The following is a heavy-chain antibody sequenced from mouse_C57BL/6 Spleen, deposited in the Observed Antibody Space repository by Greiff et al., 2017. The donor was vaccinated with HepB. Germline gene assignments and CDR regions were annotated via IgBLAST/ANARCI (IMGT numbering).Heavy chain of an antibody. CDR3: ARASYYGSSPFAY. D-gene: IGHD1-1*01. J-gene: IGHJ3*01. V-gene: IGHV14-2*01. Sequence: VQLQQSGAELVKPGASVKLSCTASGFNIKDYYMHWVKQRTEQGLEWIGRIDPEDGENKYAPKFQGKATITADTPSNTAYLQLSSLTSEDTAVYYCARASYYGSSPFAYWGQGTLVTVSA. CDR2: IDPEDGEN. CDR1: GFNIKDYY.